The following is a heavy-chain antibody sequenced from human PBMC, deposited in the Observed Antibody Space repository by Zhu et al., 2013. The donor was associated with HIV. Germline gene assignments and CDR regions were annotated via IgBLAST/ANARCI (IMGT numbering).Heavy chain of an antibody. CDR1: GYTFTSYG. CDR3: ARDRFYDSSGYRYYYGMDV. V-gene: IGHV1-18*01. Sequence: QVQLVQSGAEVKKPGASVKVSCKASGYTFTSYGISWVRQAPGQGLEWMGWISAYNGNTNYAQKLQGRVTMTTDTSTSTAYMELRSLRSDDTAVYYCARDRFYDSSGYRYYYGMDVWGQGTTVTVSS. J-gene: IGHJ6*02. D-gene: IGHD3-22*01. CDR2: ISAYNGNT.